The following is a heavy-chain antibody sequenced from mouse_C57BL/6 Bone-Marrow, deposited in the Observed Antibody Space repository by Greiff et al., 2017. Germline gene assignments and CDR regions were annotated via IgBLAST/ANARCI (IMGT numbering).Heavy chain of an antibody. CDR2: ISSGGSYT. CDR1: GFTFSSYG. V-gene: IGHV5-6*01. Sequence: EVQLVESGGDLVKPGGSLKLSCAASGFTFSSYGMSWVRQTPDQRLEWVATISSGGSYTYYPDSVKGRFTISRDNAKNTLYLQMSSLKSEDTAMYYCARQGLLNYAMDYWGQGTSVTVSS. CDR3: ARQGLLNYAMDY. J-gene: IGHJ4*01. D-gene: IGHD3-1*01.